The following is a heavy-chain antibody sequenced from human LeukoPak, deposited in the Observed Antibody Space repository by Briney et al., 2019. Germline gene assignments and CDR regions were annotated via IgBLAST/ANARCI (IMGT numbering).Heavy chain of an antibody. V-gene: IGHV5-51*01. D-gene: IGHD6-19*01. CDR1: GYSFTSYW. Sequence: GESLKISCKGSGYSFTSYWIGWVRQMPGKGLEWMGIIYPGDSDTRYSPSFQGQVTISADKSISTAYLQWSSLKASDTAMYYCARPLRGIAVAGTSAFDIWGQGTMVTVSS. J-gene: IGHJ3*02. CDR2: IYPGDSDT. CDR3: ARPLRGIAVAGTSAFDI.